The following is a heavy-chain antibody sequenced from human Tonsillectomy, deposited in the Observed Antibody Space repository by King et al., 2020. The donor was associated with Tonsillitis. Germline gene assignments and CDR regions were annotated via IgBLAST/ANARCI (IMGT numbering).Heavy chain of an antibody. CDR2: ISGSGGSP. Sequence: VQLVESGGGLVQPGGSLRLSCAASGFTFSSYAMGWVRQAPGKGLEWVSAISGSGGSPYFADSVKGRSTISRANSKNTLYLQMDSLRAEDTAVYYCARVGVRVAATRPCDYWGPGTLVTVSS. J-gene: IGHJ4*02. D-gene: IGHD2-15*01. V-gene: IGHV3-23*04. CDR3: ARVGVRVAATRPCDY. CDR1: GFTFSSYA.